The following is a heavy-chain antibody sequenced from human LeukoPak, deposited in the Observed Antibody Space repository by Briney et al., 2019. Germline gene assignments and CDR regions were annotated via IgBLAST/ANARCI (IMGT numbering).Heavy chain of an antibody. CDR1: GGSFSGYY. V-gene: IGHV4-34*01. Sequence: AETLSLTCAVYGGSFSGYYWSWIRQPPGKGLEWIGEINHSGSTNYNPSLKSRVTISVDTSKNQFSLKLSSVTAADTAVYYCARGPYPTGEYDYWGQGTLVTVSS. CDR3: ARGPYPTGEYDY. CDR2: INHSGST. D-gene: IGHD1-14*01. J-gene: IGHJ4*02.